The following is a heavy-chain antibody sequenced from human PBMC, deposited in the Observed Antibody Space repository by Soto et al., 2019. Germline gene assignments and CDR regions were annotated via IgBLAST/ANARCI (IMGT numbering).Heavy chain of an antibody. CDR2: IYYSGST. CDR1: GGSISSGDYY. J-gene: IGHJ4*02. D-gene: IGHD3-22*01. V-gene: IGHV4-30-4*01. CDR3: AREGYYYDSSGPVDY. Sequence: PSETLSLTCTVSGGSISSGDYYWSWIRQPPGKGLEWIGYIYYSGSTYYNPSLKSRVTISVDTSMNQFSLKLSSVTAADTAVYYCAREGYYYDSSGPVDYWGQGTLVTV.